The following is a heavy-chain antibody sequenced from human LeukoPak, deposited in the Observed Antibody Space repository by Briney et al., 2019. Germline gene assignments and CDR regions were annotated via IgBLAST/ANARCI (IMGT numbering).Heavy chain of an antibody. V-gene: IGHV3-30*18. CDR2: ISYDGCNK. Sequence: GRSLRLSCAASGFTFRCYGMHWVRPAPAKGLAGVAVISYDGCNKYYADSVKGRFTISRDNSKNTLYLQMNSLRAEDTAVYYCAKDGLRWFGVHFDYWGQGTLVTVSS. CDR1: GFTFRCYG. J-gene: IGHJ4*02. CDR3: AKDGLRWFGVHFDY. D-gene: IGHD3-10*01.